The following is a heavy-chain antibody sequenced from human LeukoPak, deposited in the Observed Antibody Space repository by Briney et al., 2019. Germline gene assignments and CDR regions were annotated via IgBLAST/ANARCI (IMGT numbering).Heavy chain of an antibody. V-gene: IGHV4-31*03. Sequence: PSETLSLTCTVSGGSISSGGYYWSWIRQHPGKGLEWIGYIYYSGSTYYNPSLKSRVTISVDTSKNQFSLKLSSVTAADTAVYYCARVDNWNYRDYFDYWGQGTLVTVSS. CDR2: IYYSGST. D-gene: IGHD1-7*01. CDR1: GGSISSGGYY. J-gene: IGHJ4*02. CDR3: ARVDNWNYRDYFDY.